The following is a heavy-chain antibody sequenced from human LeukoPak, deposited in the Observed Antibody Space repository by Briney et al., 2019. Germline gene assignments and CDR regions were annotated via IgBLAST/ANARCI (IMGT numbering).Heavy chain of an antibody. Sequence: ATVKVSCKASGGTFSGYAISWVRQAPGQGLEWMGGIIPIFGTANYAQKFQGRVTITTDESTSTAYMELSSLRSEDTAVYYCARGWGYSSSWYASVHFDYWGQGTLVTVSS. CDR2: IIPIFGTA. CDR3: ARGWGYSSSWYASVHFDY. J-gene: IGHJ4*02. V-gene: IGHV1-69*05. D-gene: IGHD6-13*01. CDR1: GGTFSGYA.